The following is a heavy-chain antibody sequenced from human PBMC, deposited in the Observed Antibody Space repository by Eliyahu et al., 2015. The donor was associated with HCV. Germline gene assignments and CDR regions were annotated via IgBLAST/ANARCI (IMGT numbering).Heavy chain of an antibody. D-gene: IGHD6-19*01. J-gene: IGHJ5*02. CDR2: IHYSGST. Sequence: QVQLQESGPGLVQPSETLSLTCTVXGGSITTYSWSWIRQPPGKGLEWIGYIHYSGSTNYNPSLKSRVTISVDTSKNQFSLKLTSVTAADTAVYYCASGGGGIAVAGTGGWFDPWGQGTLVTVSS. CDR3: ASGGGGIAVAGTGGWFDP. V-gene: IGHV4-59*01. CDR1: GGSITTYS.